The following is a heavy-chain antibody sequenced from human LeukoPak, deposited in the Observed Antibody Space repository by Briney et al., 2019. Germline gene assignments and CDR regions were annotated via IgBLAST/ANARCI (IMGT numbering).Heavy chain of an antibody. CDR1: GFTFRSYA. J-gene: IGHJ4*02. CDR2: ISYDGNTN. D-gene: IGHD6-19*01. Sequence: PGGSLRLSCAASGFTFRSYAIHWVRQAPGKGLEWVAFISYDGNTNYYADSVRGRFIISRDNSKNTVYLQMNSLRAEDTAVYYCATGEQWLAFDYWGQGTLVTVSS. CDR3: ATGEQWLAFDY. V-gene: IGHV3-30-3*01.